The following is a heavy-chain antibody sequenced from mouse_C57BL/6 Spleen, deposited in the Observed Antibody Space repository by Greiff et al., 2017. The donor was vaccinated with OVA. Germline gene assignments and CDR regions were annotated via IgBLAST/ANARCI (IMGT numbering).Heavy chain of an antibody. CDR2: IYPGSGNP. D-gene: IGHD3-3*01. J-gene: IGHJ4*01. CDR3: ARDSIDY. V-gene: IGHV1-66*01. Sequence: VKLVESGPELVKPGASVKISCKASGYSFTSYYIPWVKQRPGQGLEWIGWIYPGSGNPKYNEKFKGKATLPADTSSSTAYLQLSSLTSEYSAVYYCARDSIDYWGQGTSVTVSS. CDR1: GYSFTSYY.